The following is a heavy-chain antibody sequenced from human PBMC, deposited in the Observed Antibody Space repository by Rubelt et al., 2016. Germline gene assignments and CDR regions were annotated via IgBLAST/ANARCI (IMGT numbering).Heavy chain of an antibody. J-gene: IGHJ4*02. Sequence: QVQLQQWGAGLLKPSETLSLTCAVYGGSFSGYYWSWIRQPPGKGLEWIGEINHSGSTNYNPSLKSRVTRSLDTSKNQFSLKLSSVTAADTAVYYCARGKEGLGVTMMDYWGQGTLVTVSS. D-gene: IGHD3-22*01. CDR2: INHSGST. CDR1: GGSFSGYY. V-gene: IGHV4-34*01. CDR3: ARGKEGLGVTMMDY.